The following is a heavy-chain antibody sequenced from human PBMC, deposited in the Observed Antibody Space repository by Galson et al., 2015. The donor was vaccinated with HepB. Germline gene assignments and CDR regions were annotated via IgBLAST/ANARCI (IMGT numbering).Heavy chain of an antibody. V-gene: IGHV5-10-1*01. J-gene: IGHJ5*02. Sequence: QSGAEVKKPGESLRISCKGSGYSFTSYWISWVRQMPGKGLEWMGRIDPSDSYTNYSPSFQGHVTISADKSISTAYLQWSSLKASDTAMYYCARQPFIVVVPAAYNWFDPWGQGTLVTVSS. CDR3: ARQPFIVVVPAAYNWFDP. D-gene: IGHD2-2*01. CDR1: GYSFTSYW. CDR2: IDPSDSYT.